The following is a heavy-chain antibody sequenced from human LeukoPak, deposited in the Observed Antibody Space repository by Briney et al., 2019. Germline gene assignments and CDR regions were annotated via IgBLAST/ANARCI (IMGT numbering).Heavy chain of an antibody. CDR3: AREPEYSYGLDVFDI. CDR2: IYYSEST. CDR1: GGSISSYY. V-gene: IGHV4-59*01. D-gene: IGHD5-18*01. J-gene: IGHJ3*02. Sequence: SETLSLTCTVSGGSISSYYWSWIRQPPGKGLEWIGYIYYSESTNYNPSLKSRVTISVDTSKNQFSLKLSSVTAPDTAVYCCAREPEYSYGLDVFDIWGQGTMVTVSS.